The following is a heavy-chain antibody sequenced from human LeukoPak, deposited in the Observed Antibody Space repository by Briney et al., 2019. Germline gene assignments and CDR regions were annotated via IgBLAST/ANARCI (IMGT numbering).Heavy chain of an antibody. D-gene: IGHD1-20*01. CDR3: ARGSNWNWFDP. J-gene: IGHJ5*02. CDR2: IYYGGST. CDR1: GASFNSGGSY. V-gene: IGHV4-31*03. Sequence: SETLSLTCTVSGASFNSGGSYWSWIRQHPARGLEWIGYIYYGGSTYFNPSLKSRVSISVDTSENQFSLKLTSVTAAGTAVYYCARGSNWNWFDPWGQGTLVTVSS.